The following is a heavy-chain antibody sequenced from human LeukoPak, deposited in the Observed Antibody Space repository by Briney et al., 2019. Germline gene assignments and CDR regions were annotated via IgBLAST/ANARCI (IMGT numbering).Heavy chain of an antibody. CDR2: TYYRSKWYN. CDR3: TRGAPVGSSREFDY. Sequence: SQTLSLTCAISGDSVSNYTTAWNWIRQSPSRGLEWLGRTYYRSKWYNEYAVSVKSRITINPDTSKNQFSLQLNSVTPEDTAVYYCTRGAPVGSSREFDYWGQGTLVTVSS. J-gene: IGHJ4*02. D-gene: IGHD5-24*01. CDR1: GDSVSNYTTA. V-gene: IGHV6-1*01.